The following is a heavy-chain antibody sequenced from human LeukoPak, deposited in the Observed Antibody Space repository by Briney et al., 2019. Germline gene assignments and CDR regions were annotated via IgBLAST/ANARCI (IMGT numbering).Heavy chain of an antibody. CDR2: INPSGGST. V-gene: IGHV1-46*01. J-gene: IGHJ4*02. CDR1: GYTFTSYY. Sequence: GASVKVSCKASGYTFTSYYMHWVRQAPGQGLEWMGIINPSGGSTNYAQKFQGRVTMTRDMSTSTIYMELSSLRSEDTAVYYCARSGASGIAAPHLEYWGQGTLVTVSS. CDR3: ARSGASGIAAPHLEY. D-gene: IGHD6-13*01.